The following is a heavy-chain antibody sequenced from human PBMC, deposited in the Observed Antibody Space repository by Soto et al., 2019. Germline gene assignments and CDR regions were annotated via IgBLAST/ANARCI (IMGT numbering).Heavy chain of an antibody. V-gene: IGHV1-18*01. Sequence: QVQLVQSGAEVKKPGASVKVSCKASGYTFTNYDINWVRQAPGQGLEWMGWISAYNGDTNYAQKLLGRVTMTTDTSTSTAYMELRSLRSDDTAVYYCARSGLPDPVVVVGHTPFDPWGQGTLVTVSS. CDR3: ARSGLPDPVVVVGHTPFDP. CDR1: GYTFTNYD. J-gene: IGHJ5*02. CDR2: ISAYNGDT. D-gene: IGHD2-15*01.